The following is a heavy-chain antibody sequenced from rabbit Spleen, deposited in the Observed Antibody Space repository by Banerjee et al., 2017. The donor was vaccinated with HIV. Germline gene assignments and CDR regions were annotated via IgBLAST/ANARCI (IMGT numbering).Heavy chain of an antibody. CDR2: IDPIFGIT. CDR3: AREKSGNHGHDL. CDR1: GLDFSSSDW. Sequence: QSLEESGGDLVKPGASLTLTCTASGLDFSSSDWIYWVRQAPGKGLEWIGYIDPIFGITYFANWAKGRFTISKTSSTTVTLQMTSLTDADTATYFCAREKSGNHGHDLWGPGTLVTV. J-gene: IGHJ4*01. V-gene: IGHV1S40*01. D-gene: IGHD3-1*01.